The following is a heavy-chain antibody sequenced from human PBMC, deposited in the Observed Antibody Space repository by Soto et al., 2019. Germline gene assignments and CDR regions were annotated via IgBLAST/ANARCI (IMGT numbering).Heavy chain of an antibody. CDR3: ARVQSGYDFTY. CDR2: ISAYNGNT. J-gene: IGHJ4*02. Sequence: QVQLVQSGAEVKKPGASVKVSCKASGYTFTSYGINWVRQAPGQGLEWMGWISAYNGNTHHAQKLQARVTMTTDTSTTTAYMEMRGLRSDDTAVYYCARVQSGYDFTYWGQGTLVTVSS. D-gene: IGHD5-12*01. CDR1: GYTFTSYG. V-gene: IGHV1-18*01.